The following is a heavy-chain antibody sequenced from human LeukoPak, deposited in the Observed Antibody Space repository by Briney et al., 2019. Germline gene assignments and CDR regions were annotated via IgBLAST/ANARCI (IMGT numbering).Heavy chain of an antibody. V-gene: IGHV4-39*07. CDR1: GGSIGSSSYY. D-gene: IGHD2-2*01. CDR3: ARDALYCSSTSCYRYWYFDL. J-gene: IGHJ2*01. Sequence: SETLSLTCTVSGGSIGSSSYYWGWIRQPPGKGLEWIGSIYYSGSTYYNPSLKSRVTISVDKSKNQFSLKLSSVTAADTAVYYCARDALYCSSTSCYRYWYFDLWGRGTLVTVSS. CDR2: IYYSGST.